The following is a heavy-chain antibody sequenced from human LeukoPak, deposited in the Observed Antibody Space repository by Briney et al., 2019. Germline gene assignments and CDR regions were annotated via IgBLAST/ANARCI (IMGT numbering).Heavy chain of an antibody. J-gene: IGHJ4*02. D-gene: IGHD3-16*02. CDR2: IYTSGST. CDR1: GGSISSGSYY. V-gene: IGHV4-61*02. CDR3: ARRRSLTLFDY. Sequence: SETLSLTCTVSGGSISSGSYYWSWIRQPAGKGLEWIGRIYTSGSTNYNPSLKSRVTISVDASKNQFSLKLSSVTAADTAVYYCARRRSLTLFDYWGQGTLVTVSS.